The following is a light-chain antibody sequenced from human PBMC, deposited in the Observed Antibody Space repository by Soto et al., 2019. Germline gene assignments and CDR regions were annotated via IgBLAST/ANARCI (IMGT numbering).Light chain of an antibody. J-gene: IGKJ1*01. CDR3: QQYNTYWT. CDR1: QSISSW. CDR2: KAS. Sequence: DIQMTQSPSTLSASIGDRVTITCRASQSISSWLAWYQQKPGKAPKLLIYKASILESGGPPSFSGSGSATEISLTISSLQPEDFATYYCQQYNTYWTFAQGTKVEIK. V-gene: IGKV1-5*03.